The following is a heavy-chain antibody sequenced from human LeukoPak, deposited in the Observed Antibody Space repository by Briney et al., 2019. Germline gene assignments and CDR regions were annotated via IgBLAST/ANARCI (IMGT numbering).Heavy chain of an antibody. CDR3: ARRPPRRYYYDSSGYYAFDY. CDR1: GGSFSGYY. V-gene: IGHV4-34*01. Sequence: KPSETLSLTCAVYGGSFSGYYWSWIRQPPGKGLEWIGEINHSGSTNYNPSLKSRVTISVDTSKNQFSLKLSSVTAADTAVYYCARRPPRRYYYDSSGYYAFDYWGQGTLVTVSS. CDR2: INHSGST. J-gene: IGHJ4*02. D-gene: IGHD3-22*01.